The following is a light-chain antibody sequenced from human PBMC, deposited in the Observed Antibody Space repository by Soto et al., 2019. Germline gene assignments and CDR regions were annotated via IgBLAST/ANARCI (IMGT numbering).Light chain of an antibody. CDR2: GAS. J-gene: IGKJ5*01. Sequence: ERVMTHSPVTLCVSPGERATLSCRASQSVGSHLAWYQQRPGQAPRLIXYGASYRATGIPPRFSGSGSGTDLTLTISRLEPEDFAVYYCQQYGSSPRFTFGQGTRLEI. V-gene: IGKV3-20*01. CDR1: QSVGSH. CDR3: QQYGSSPRFT.